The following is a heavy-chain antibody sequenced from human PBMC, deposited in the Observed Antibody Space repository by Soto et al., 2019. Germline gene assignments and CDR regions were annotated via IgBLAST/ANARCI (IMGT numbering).Heavy chain of an antibody. D-gene: IGHD2-2*01. V-gene: IGHV3-23*01. J-gene: IGHJ4*02. CDR1: GFTFSSYA. CDR3: AKVLQVVPAAMPVLVADY. Sequence: HPWGSLRLSCAASGFTFSSYAMSWVRQAPGKGLEWVSAISGSGGSTYYADSVKGRFTISRDNSKNTLYLQMNSLRAEDTAVYYCAKVLQVVPAAMPVLVADYWGQGTLVTVSS. CDR2: ISGSGGST.